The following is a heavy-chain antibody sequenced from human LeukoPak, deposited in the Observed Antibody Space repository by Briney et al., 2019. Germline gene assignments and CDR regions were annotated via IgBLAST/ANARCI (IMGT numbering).Heavy chain of an antibody. CDR3: STTYYYDSSEGY. D-gene: IGHD3-22*01. CDR2: IKSKTDGGTT. Sequence: GGSLRLSCAASGSTFSNAWMNWVRQAPGKGLEWVGRIKSKTDGGTTDYAAPVKGRFTISRDDSKNTLYLQMNSLKTEDTAVYYCSTTYYYDSSEGYWGQGTLVTVSS. CDR1: GSTFSNAW. J-gene: IGHJ4*02. V-gene: IGHV3-15*07.